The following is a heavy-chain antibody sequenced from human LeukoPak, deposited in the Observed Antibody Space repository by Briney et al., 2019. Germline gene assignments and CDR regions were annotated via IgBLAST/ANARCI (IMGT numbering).Heavy chain of an antibody. CDR1: GYTLTGYY. V-gene: IGHV1-2*02. Sequence: ASVKVSCKAAGYTLTGYYMHWVRQAPGQGLEWMGCINPNSGDTKYAQKFQGRVTMTRDTSMNTTYMELSRLRYDDSAIYYCARGGYVIVRDWFDHWGQGTLVTVSS. D-gene: IGHD3-16*02. J-gene: IGHJ5*02. CDR3: ARGGYVIVRDWFDH. CDR2: INPNSGDT.